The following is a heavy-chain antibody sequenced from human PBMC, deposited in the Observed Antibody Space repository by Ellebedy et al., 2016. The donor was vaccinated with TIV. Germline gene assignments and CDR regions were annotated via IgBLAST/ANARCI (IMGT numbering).Heavy chain of an antibody. J-gene: IGHJ1*01. V-gene: IGHV4-59*12. D-gene: IGHD5-18*01. CDR1: GDSINTFY. Sequence: SETLSLXXTVSGDSINTFYWSWIRQPPGKGLEWIGYIYDSRNVNYNPSLKSRVTISVDRSKNQFSLNLSSVTAADTAVYYCARGRGSSYDLPLQHWGQGTLVTVSS. CDR3: ARGRGSSYDLPLQH. CDR2: IYDSRNV.